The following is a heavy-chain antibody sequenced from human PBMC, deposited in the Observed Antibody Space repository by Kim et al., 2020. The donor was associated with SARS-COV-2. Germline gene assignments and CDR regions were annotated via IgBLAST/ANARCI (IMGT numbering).Heavy chain of an antibody. CDR1: GFTFSSYS. Sequence: GGSLRLSCAASGFTFSSYSMNWVRQAPGKGLEWVSSISSSSSYIYYADSVKGRFTISRDNAKNSLYLQMNSLRAEDTAVYYCARVEAETYYDFWSGYPAAFDIWGQGTMVTVSS. D-gene: IGHD3-3*01. CDR2: ISSSSSYI. CDR3: ARVEAETYYDFWSGYPAAFDI. V-gene: IGHV3-21*01. J-gene: IGHJ3*02.